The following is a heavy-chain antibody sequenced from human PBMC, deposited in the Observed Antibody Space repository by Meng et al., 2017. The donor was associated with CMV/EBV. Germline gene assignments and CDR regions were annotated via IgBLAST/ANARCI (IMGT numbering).Heavy chain of an antibody. D-gene: IGHD3-10*01. CDR2: INPNSGGT. CDR1: GYTFTSYY. CDR3: ARGLLWFGELYFDY. V-gene: IGHV1-2*02. J-gene: IGHJ4*02. Sequence: ASVKVSCKASGYTFTSYYMHWVRQAPGQGLEWMGIINPNSGGTNYAQKFQGRVTMTRDTSISTAYMELSRLRSDDTAVYYCARGLLWFGELYFDYWGQGTLVTV.